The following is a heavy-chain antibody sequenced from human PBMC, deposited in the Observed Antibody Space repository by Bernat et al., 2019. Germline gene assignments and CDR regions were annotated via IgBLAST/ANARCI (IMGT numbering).Heavy chain of an antibody. CDR3: ARVGIAAAGPLDDAFDI. J-gene: IGHJ3*02. CDR2: IYYSGST. Sequence: QVQLQESGPGLVKPSETLSLTCTVSGGSISSYYWSWIRQPPGKGLEWIGYIYYSGSTNYNPSLKSRVTISVDTSKNQFSLKLSSVTAADTAVYYCARVGIAAAGPLDDAFDIWGQGTMVTVSS. CDR1: GGSISSYY. V-gene: IGHV4-59*01. D-gene: IGHD6-13*01.